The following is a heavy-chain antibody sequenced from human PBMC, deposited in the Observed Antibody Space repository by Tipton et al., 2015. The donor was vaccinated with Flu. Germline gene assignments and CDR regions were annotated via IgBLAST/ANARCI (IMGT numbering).Heavy chain of an antibody. D-gene: IGHD4-17*01. J-gene: IGHJ4*02. V-gene: IGHV4-59*08. CDR3: ASAPTMTTFFF. CDR1: GASISDYY. Sequence: TLSLTYSVSGASISDYYWNWIRQRPGKGLEWLAHISYSGTTDYNPSLKSRLTVSADTSKNQFSLKLTSVTATDTAIYYCASAPTMTTFFFWGQGTLVTVSS. CDR2: ISYSGTT.